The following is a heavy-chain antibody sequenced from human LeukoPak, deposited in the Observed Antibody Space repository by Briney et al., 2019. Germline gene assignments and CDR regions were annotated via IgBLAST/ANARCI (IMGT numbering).Heavy chain of an antibody. CDR3: ARISSGWTALFDY. CDR1: GFIVSSNY. V-gene: IGHV3-66*01. CDR2: IYSGGST. Sequence: GGSLRLSCAASGFIVSSNYMSWVRQAPGKGLEWVSVIYSGGSTYYADSVKGRFTISRDNSKNTLYLQMNSLRAEDTAVYYCARISSGWTALFDYWGQGTLVTVSS. J-gene: IGHJ4*02. D-gene: IGHD6-19*01.